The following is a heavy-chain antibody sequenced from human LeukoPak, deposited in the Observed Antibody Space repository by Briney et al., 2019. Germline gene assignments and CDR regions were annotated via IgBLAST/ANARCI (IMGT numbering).Heavy chain of an antibody. J-gene: IGHJ4*02. V-gene: IGHV1-18*01. D-gene: IGHD2-15*01. Sequence: ASVKVSCKASGYTFTSYGISWVRQAPGQGLEWMGWISAYNGNTNYAQKLQGRVTMTTDTSTSTAYMELRSLRSDDTAVYYCATTSNSGGPGTWRGQGTLVTVSS. CDR2: ISAYNGNT. CDR1: GYTFTSYG. CDR3: ATTSNSGGPGTW.